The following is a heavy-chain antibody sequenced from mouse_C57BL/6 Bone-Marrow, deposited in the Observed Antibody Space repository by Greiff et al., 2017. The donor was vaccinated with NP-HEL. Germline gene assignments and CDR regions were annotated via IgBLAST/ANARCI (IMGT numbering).Heavy chain of an antibody. J-gene: IGHJ1*03. Sequence: QVQLQQSGAELVKPGASVKISCKASGYAFSSYWMNWVKQRPGKGLEWIGQIYPGDGDTNYNGKFKGKATLTADKSSSTAYMQLSSLTSEDSAVYFCARREGTVPWYFDVWGTGTTVTVSS. V-gene: IGHV1-80*01. CDR1: GYAFSSYW. CDR3: ARREGTVPWYFDV. D-gene: IGHD1-1*01. CDR2: IYPGDGDT.